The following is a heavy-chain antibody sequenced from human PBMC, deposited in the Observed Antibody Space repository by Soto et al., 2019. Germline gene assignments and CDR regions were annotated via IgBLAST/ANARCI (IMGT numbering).Heavy chain of an antibody. J-gene: IGHJ4*02. V-gene: IGHV4-59*08. D-gene: IGHD6-19*01. Sequence: SESLSLTCNVSGASICSFYWSWIRQPPGKGLEWIGLVHSSGSANYNPSLKSRVAISIDVSKNQFSLKLRSVTAADTAVYYCARLTTGSYSYWGPGTQVTVSS. CDR2: VHSSGSA. CDR3: ARLTTGSYSY. CDR1: GASICSFY.